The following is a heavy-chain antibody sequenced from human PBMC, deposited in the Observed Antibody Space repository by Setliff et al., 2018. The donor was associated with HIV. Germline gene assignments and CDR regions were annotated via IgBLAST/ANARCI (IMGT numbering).Heavy chain of an antibody. J-gene: IGHJ3*02. CDR1: GGSISSYY. CDR3: ARLGYSGSLVGAFDI. V-gene: IGHV4-4*07. D-gene: IGHD1-26*01. Sequence: PSETLSLTCTVSGGSISSYYWSWIRQPAGKGLEWIGRIYTSGSTYYNPSLKSRVTISVDTSKNQFSLNLTSVTAADTAVYYCARLGYSGSLVGAFDIWGQGTMVT. CDR2: IYTSGST.